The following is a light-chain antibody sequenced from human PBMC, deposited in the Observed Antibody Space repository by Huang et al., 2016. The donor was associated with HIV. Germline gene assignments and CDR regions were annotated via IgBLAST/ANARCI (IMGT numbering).Light chain of an antibody. CDR3: QRYDSAPRA. CDR2: GAS. V-gene: IGKV1-27*01. CDR1: QDIGNF. J-gene: IGKJ1*01. Sequence: DIQMTQSPPSLSASQGVRVTLTCRASQDIGNFLAWFQQKPGGVPKLLIYGASTLHVGVPSRFSGRGSGTDFTLTITDLQPEDVATYYCQRYDSAPRAFGPGTKVDIK.